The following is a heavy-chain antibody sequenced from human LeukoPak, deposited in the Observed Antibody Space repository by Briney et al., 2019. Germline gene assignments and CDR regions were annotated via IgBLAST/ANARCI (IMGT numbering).Heavy chain of an antibody. CDR1: GFSFSDYY. V-gene: IGHV3-11*01. CDR3: ARLGWLQLLPSDY. D-gene: IGHD5-24*01. CDR2: ISSSDNTI. Sequence: GGSLRLSCAASGFSFSDYYMSWIRQAPGKGLDWVAYISSSDNTIYYADSVKGRFTVSRDNAKKFLYLQMNSLRAEDTAVYYCARLGWLQLLPSDYWGQGTPVSVSS. J-gene: IGHJ4*02.